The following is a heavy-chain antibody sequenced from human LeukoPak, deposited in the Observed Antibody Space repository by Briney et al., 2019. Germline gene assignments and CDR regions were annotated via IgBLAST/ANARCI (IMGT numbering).Heavy chain of an antibody. CDR3: ARDRPGVGATSYYYYYMDV. Sequence: GGSLRLSCAASGFTFDDYGMSWVRQAPGKGLEWVSGINWNGGSTGYADSVKGRFTISRDNAKNSLYLQMNSLRAEGTALYYCARDRPGVGATSYYYYYMDVWGKGTTVTVSS. J-gene: IGHJ6*03. V-gene: IGHV3-20*04. CDR1: GFTFDDYG. D-gene: IGHD1-26*01. CDR2: INWNGGST.